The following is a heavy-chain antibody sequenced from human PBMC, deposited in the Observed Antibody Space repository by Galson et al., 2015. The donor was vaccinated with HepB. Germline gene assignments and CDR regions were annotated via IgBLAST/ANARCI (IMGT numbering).Heavy chain of an antibody. CDR1: GFTFSSYS. J-gene: IGHJ4*02. CDR3: ARRYSSGWYEV. D-gene: IGHD6-19*01. CDR2: ISSSSSYI. Sequence: SLRLSCAASGFTFSSYSMNWVRQAPGKGLEWVSSISSSSSYIYYADSVKGRFTISRDNAKSSLYLQMNSLRAEDTAVYYCARRYSSGWYEVWGQGTLVTVSS. V-gene: IGHV3-21*01.